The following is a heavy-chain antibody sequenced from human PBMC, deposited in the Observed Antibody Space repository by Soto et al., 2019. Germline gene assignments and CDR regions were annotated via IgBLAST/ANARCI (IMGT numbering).Heavy chain of an antibody. D-gene: IGHD6-13*01. CDR2: ISAYNGNT. CDR3: ARDSGYSSSWYYYYYGMDV. Sequence: ASVKVSCKASGYTFTSYGISWVRQAPGQGLEWMGWISAYNGNTNYAQKLQGRVTMTTDTSTSTAYMELRSLRSDDTAVYYCARDSGYSSSWYYYYYGMDVWGQGTTVTV. J-gene: IGHJ6*02. CDR1: GYTFTSYG. V-gene: IGHV1-18*01.